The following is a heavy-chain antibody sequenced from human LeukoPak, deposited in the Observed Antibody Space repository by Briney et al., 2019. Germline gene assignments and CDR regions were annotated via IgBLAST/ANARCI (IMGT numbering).Heavy chain of an antibody. CDR2: INSDGSST. CDR1: GFTFSSYW. J-gene: IGHJ6*04. V-gene: IGHV3-74*01. Sequence: PGGSLRLSCAASGFTFSSYWMHWVRQAPGKGLVWVSRINSDGSSTSYADSVKGRFTISRDNAKNTLYLQTNSLRAEDTAVYYCASQLPSWAAPEVWGKGTTVTVSS. CDR3: ASQLPSWAAPEV. D-gene: IGHD2-2*01.